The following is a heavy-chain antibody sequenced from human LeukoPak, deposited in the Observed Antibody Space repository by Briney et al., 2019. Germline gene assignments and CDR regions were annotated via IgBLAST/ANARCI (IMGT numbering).Heavy chain of an antibody. J-gene: IGHJ5*02. CDR3: ARDLGSQSWGLYDWFDP. D-gene: IGHD2-8*01. CDR1: GGSISSGSYY. V-gene: IGHV4-61*02. CDR2: IHTSGST. Sequence: PSETLSLTCTVSGGSISSGSYYWSWIRQPAGTGLEWIGRIHTSGSTNYNPSLKSRVSISVDTSKNQFSLKLSSVTAADTAVYYCARDLGSQSWGLYDWFDPWGQGTLVTVSS.